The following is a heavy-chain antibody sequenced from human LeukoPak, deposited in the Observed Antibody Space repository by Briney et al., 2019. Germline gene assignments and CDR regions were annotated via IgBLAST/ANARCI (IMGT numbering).Heavy chain of an antibody. Sequence: PSETLSLTCTVSGGSISSGDYYWSWIRQPPGKGLEWIGYIYYSGSTYYNPSLKSRVTISVDTSKNQFSLKLSSVTAADTAVYYCARVLDYDRTFQHWGQGTLVTVSS. J-gene: IGHJ1*01. D-gene: IGHD3-22*01. V-gene: IGHV4-30-4*01. CDR2: IYYSGST. CDR3: ARVLDYDRTFQH. CDR1: GGSISSGDYY.